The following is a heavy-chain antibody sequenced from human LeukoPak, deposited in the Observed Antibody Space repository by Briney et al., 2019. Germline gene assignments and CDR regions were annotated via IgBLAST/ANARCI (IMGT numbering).Heavy chain of an antibody. CDR1: GYSISSGYY. D-gene: IGHD6-13*01. CDR2: IHHSGST. CDR3: ASSVGSWYYFDY. V-gene: IGHV4-38-2*02. J-gene: IGHJ4*02. Sequence: SETLSLTCIVSGYSISSGYYWGWIRQPPGKGLEWIGNIHHSGSTYYNPSFKSRVTISVDRSKNQFSLKLSSVTAADTAVYYCASSVGSWYYFDYWGQGTLVTVSS.